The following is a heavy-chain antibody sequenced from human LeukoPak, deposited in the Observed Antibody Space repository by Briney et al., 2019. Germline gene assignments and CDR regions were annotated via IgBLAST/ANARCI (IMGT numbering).Heavy chain of an antibody. CDR3: ARDRLDLYYDFWSGYYTDY. J-gene: IGHJ4*02. CDR2: ISSSSSYI. CDR1: GFTFSSYS. V-gene: IGHV3-21*01. D-gene: IGHD3-3*01. Sequence: GGSLRLSCATSGFTFSSYSMNWVRQASAKGLEWVSSISSSSSYIYYADSVKGRFTISRDNAKNSLYLQMNSLRAEDTAVYYCARDRLDLYYDFWSGYYTDYWGQGTLVTVSS.